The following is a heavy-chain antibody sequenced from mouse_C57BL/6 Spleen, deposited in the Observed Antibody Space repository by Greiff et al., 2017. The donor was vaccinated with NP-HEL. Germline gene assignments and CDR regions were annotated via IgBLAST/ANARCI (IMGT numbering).Heavy chain of an antibody. J-gene: IGHJ4*01. CDR1: GYSITSGYY. V-gene: IGHV3-6*01. Sequence: EVQLQESGPGLVKPSQSLSLTCSVTGYSITSGYYWNWIRQFPGNKLEWMGYISYDGSNNYNPSLKNRISITRDTSKNQFFLKLNSVTTEDTATYYCARDVITTAHGYAMDYWGQGTSVTVSS. D-gene: IGHD1-1*01. CDR3: ARDVITTAHGYAMDY. CDR2: ISYDGSN.